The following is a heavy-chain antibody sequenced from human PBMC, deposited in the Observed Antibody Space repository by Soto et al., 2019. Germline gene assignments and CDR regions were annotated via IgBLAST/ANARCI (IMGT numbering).Heavy chain of an antibody. Sequence: SETLSLTCAVYGGSFSGYYWSWIRQPPGKGLEWIGEINHSGSTNYNPSLKSRVTISVDTSKNQFSLKLSSVTAADTAVYYCARGRKTSGWRVSVVVVAANNWFDPWGQGTLVTVSS. CDR2: INHSGST. V-gene: IGHV4-34*01. J-gene: IGHJ5*02. CDR3: ARGRKTSGWRVSVVVVAANNWFDP. D-gene: IGHD2-15*01. CDR1: GGSFSGYY.